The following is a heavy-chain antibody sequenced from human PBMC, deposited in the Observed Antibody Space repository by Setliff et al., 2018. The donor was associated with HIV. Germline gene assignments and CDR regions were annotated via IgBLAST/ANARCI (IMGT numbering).Heavy chain of an antibody. J-gene: IGHJ5*02. CDR1: GYSFMNYA. CDR2: INTNSGSP. CDR3: ARALYGEYGGDLNWLDP. D-gene: IGHD4-17*01. Sequence: GASVKVSCKASGYSFMNYAMNWVRQAPGQGLEWMGWINTNSGSPTYAQAFTGRFVFSVDTSVTTAYLQISGLKADDTAVYYCARALYGEYGGDLNWLDPWGQGTLVTVSS. V-gene: IGHV7-4-1*02.